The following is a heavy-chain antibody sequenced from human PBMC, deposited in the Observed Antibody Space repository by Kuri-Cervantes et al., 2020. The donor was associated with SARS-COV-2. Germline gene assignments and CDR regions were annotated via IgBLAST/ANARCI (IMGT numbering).Heavy chain of an antibody. V-gene: IGHV4-34*01. CDR1: GGSFSGYY. J-gene: IGHJ4*02. Sequence: SETLSLTCAVYGGSFSGYYWSWIRQPPGKGLEWIGEINHSGTTNYNPSLKSRVTISVDTSKNQFSLKLSSVTAADTAVYYCARHLIALVVVVPAAEPFDYWGQGTLVTVSS. CDR2: INHSGTT. D-gene: IGHD2-2*01. CDR3: ARHLIALVVVVPAAEPFDY.